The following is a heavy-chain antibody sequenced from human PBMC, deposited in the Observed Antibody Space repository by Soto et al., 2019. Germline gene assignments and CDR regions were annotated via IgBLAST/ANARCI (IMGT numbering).Heavy chain of an antibody. V-gene: IGHV4-31*03. D-gene: IGHD2-15*01. CDR1: GGSISSGGYY. Sequence: SETLSLTCTVSGGSISSGGYYWSWIRQHPGKGLEWIGYVYYSGSTYYNPSLKSRVTISVDTSKNQFSLKLSSVTAADTAVYYCARGCSGGSCYFDDAFDIWGQGTMVTVSS. CDR2: VYYSGST. J-gene: IGHJ3*02. CDR3: ARGCSGGSCYFDDAFDI.